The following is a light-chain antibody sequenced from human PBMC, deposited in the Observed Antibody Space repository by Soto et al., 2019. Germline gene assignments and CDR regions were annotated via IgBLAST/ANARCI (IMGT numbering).Light chain of an antibody. CDR3: CSYAGSSTFAFYV. J-gene: IGLJ1*01. CDR2: EVS. Sequence: QSVLTQPASVSGSPGQSITISCTGTSSDVGSYNLVSSYQQHPGKAPKLMIYEVSKRPSGVSNRFSGSKSGNTASLTISGLQAEDEADYYCCSYAGSSTFAFYVFGTGTKVTVL. V-gene: IGLV2-23*02. CDR1: SSDVGSYNL.